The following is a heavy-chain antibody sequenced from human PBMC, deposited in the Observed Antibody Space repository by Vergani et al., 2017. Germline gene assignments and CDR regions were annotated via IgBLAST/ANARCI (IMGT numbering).Heavy chain of an antibody. CDR1: GGSIITSSYY. J-gene: IGHJ2*01. CDR3: ASGKYYSDSTSHFRGRYFDV. CDR2: IYNSGNG. V-gene: IGHV4-39*01. D-gene: IGHD3-16*01. Sequence: QLQLQESGPGLVKPSETLSLTCTVSGGSIITSSYYWGWIRQPPGKGLEWIGSIYNSGNGDSSSSLKSRVTISADTSKNQFSLRLTSVTAADTAVYYCASGKYYSDSTSHFRGRYFDVWGRGTLVTVPS.